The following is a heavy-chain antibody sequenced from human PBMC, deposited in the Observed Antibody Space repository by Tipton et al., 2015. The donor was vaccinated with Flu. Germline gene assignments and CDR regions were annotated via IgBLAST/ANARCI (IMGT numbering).Heavy chain of an antibody. CDR1: GFTFSSYG. CDR2: ISGSGDST. J-gene: IGHJ5*02. V-gene: IGHV3-23*01. D-gene: IGHD4-17*01. Sequence: SLRLSCAASGFTFSSYGMSWVRQAPGKGLEWVSGISGSGDSTYYADSVKGRFTISRDNSKNTLYLQVNGLRAEDTAVYYCAKDSLSAVTPSFDPWGQGTLVTVSS. CDR3: AKDSLSAVTPSFDP.